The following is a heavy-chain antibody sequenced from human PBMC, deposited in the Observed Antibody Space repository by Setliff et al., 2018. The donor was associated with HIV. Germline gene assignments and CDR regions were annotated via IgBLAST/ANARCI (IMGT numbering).Heavy chain of an antibody. CDR3: AGENVDIVATTKAIDF. CDR2: IKQDGGEK. J-gene: IGHJ4*02. D-gene: IGHD5-12*01. CDR1: GFTFSTYW. V-gene: IGHV3-7*01. Sequence: GGSLRLSCAASGFTFSTYWMIWVRQAPGKGLEWVAKIKQDGGEKYYVDSVKGRFTISRDNAKNSLYLQMNSLRAEDTAVYYCAGENVDIVATTKAIDFWGQGTLVTVSS.